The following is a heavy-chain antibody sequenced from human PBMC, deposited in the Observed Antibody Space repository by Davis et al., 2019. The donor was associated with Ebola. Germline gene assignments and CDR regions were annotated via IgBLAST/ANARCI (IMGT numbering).Heavy chain of an antibody. J-gene: IGHJ6*02. D-gene: IGHD2-15*01. Sequence: SVKVSCKASGGTFSSYAISWVRQAPGQGLEWMGGIIPIFGTANYAQKFQGRVTITADKSTSTAYMELSSLRSEDTAVYYCASSLGYCSGGSCYSYYYYGMDVWGQGTTVTVSS. CDR3: ASSLGYCSGGSCYSYYYYGMDV. CDR1: GGTFSSYA. CDR2: IIPIFGTA. V-gene: IGHV1-69*06.